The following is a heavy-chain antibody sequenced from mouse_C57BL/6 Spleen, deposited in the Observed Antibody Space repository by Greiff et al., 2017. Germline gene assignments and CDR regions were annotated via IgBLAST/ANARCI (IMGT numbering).Heavy chain of an antibody. CDR2: INYDGSST. V-gene: IGHV5-16*01. J-gene: IGHJ2*01. Sequence: EVMLVESEGGLVQPGSSMKLSCTASGFTFSDYYMAWVRQVPEKGLEWVANINYDGSSTYYLDSLKSRFIISRENAKNILYLQMSSLKSEDTATYYCAREGYSNYVGGFDYWGQGTTLTVSS. CDR1: GFTFSDYY. CDR3: AREGYSNYVGGFDY. D-gene: IGHD2-5*01.